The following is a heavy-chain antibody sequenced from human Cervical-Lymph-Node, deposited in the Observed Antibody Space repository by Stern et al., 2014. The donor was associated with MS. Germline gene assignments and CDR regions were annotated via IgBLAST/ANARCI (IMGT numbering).Heavy chain of an antibody. V-gene: IGHV3-9*01. CDR3: AKDVSSNPRYNAMLDS. Sequence: QLVESGGGLVQPGRSLRLSCDASGFTFDDYGMHWVRQVPGKGLEWVSGISWSSVNIGYADSVKGRFTISRDNAKNSLYLQMNSLRVDDTALYYCAKDVSSNPRYNAMLDSWGQGTLVTVSS. D-gene: IGHD1-14*01. CDR1: GFTFDDYG. CDR2: ISWSSVNI. J-gene: IGHJ4*02.